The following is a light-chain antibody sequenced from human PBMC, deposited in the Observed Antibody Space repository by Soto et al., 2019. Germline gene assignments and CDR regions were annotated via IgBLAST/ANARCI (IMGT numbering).Light chain of an antibody. V-gene: IGLV2-8*01. Sequence: QSALTQPPSASGSPGQSVAISCTGTSSDVGGYNYVSWYQQHPGKAPKLMIYDVYKRPSGVPDRFSGSKSGNTASLTVSGLQAEDEADYYCSSYAGTHIVFGTGTKVTVL. CDR1: SSDVGGYNY. CDR2: DVY. J-gene: IGLJ1*01. CDR3: SSYAGTHIV.